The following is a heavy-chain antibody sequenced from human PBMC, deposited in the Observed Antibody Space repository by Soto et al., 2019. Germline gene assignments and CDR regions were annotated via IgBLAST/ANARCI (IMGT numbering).Heavy chain of an antibody. CDR1: GFTFNQYA. Sequence: GWSLRLSCAASGFTFNQYAMHWVRQAPGKGLEWIIGLSYDGGRKFYADSVKGRFTISRDNSKDTLFLQMNSLSGEDTAVYYCAREGFTYGYDSGYYFDYWGLGTLVTGSS. CDR2: LSYDGGRK. J-gene: IGHJ4*02. CDR3: AREGFTYGYDSGYYFDY. V-gene: IGHV3-30-3*01. D-gene: IGHD5-18*01.